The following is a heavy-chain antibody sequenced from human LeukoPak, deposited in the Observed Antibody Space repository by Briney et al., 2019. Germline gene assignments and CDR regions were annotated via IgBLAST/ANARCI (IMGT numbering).Heavy chain of an antibody. J-gene: IGHJ4*02. Sequence: GGSLRLSCAVSGLSFGNAWMSWVRQAPGKGLEWVGRIKSKSAGGTADYAAPVKGRFTISRDDSRDTVYLQMNSLETEDTAVYYCTREVAGPYYFDCWGQGTLVTVSS. CDR2: IKSKSAGGTA. CDR3: TREVAGPYYFDC. CDR1: GLSFGNAW. D-gene: IGHD6-19*01. V-gene: IGHV3-15*01.